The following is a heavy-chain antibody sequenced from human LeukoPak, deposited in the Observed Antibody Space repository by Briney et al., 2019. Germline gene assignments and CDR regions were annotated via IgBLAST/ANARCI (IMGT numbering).Heavy chain of an antibody. D-gene: IGHD6-13*01. Sequence: SETLSLTCAVYGVSFSGYYWSWIRQPPGKGLEWVGEINHSGSTNYNPSLKSRVTISVDTSKNQFSLKLSSVTAADTAVYYCARGRIAAAGTSIRYNWFDPWGQGTLVTVSS. CDR3: ARGRIAAAGTSIRYNWFDP. V-gene: IGHV4-34*01. CDR1: GVSFSGYY. CDR2: INHSGST. J-gene: IGHJ5*02.